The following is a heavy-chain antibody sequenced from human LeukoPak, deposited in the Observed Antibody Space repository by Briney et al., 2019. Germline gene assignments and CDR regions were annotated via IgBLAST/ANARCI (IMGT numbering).Heavy chain of an antibody. CDR1: GYTFTSYG. Sequence: ASVKVSCKASGYTFTSYGISWVRQAPGQGLEWMGWISAYNGNTNYAQKLQGRVTMTTDTSTSTAYMELRSLRSDDTAVYYCARDSERASSGWYTAWIQEDWGQGTLVTVSS. CDR2: ISAYNGNT. V-gene: IGHV1-18*01. CDR3: ARDSERASSGWYTAWIQED. J-gene: IGHJ4*02. D-gene: IGHD6-19*01.